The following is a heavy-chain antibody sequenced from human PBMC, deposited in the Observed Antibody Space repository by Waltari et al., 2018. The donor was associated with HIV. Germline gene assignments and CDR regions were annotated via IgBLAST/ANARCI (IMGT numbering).Heavy chain of an antibody. Sequence: EVQLVQSGAEVRRSGESPKLSCKASGDTFNNYLIAWVRQMSGEGLEWMGIIYPFDSDTRYNPSFEGQITISVDKSLASAYLEWSNLNASDAAIYYCARLFYYDTTGYINNAFDIWGQGTVVTVS. CDR3: ARLFYYDTTGYINNAFDI. CDR1: GDTFNNYL. V-gene: IGHV5-51*03. CDR2: IYPFDSDT. J-gene: IGHJ3*02. D-gene: IGHD3-22*01.